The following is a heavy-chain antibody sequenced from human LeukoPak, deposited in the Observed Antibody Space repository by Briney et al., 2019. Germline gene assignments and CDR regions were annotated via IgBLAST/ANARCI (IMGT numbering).Heavy chain of an antibody. Sequence: GGSLILSCAASGFTFSSYSMNWVRQAPGKGLEWVSSISSSSSYIYYADSVKGRFTISRDNAKNSLYLQMNSLRAEDTAVYYCARDSNLAAAAPGLDYWGQGTLVTVSS. J-gene: IGHJ4*02. CDR3: ARDSNLAAAAPGLDY. CDR1: GFTFSSYS. D-gene: IGHD6-13*01. V-gene: IGHV3-21*01. CDR2: ISSSSSYI.